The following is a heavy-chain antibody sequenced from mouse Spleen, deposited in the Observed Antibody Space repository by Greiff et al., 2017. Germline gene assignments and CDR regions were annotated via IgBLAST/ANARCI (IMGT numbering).Heavy chain of an antibody. Sequence: EVQLQESGPELVKPGASVKMSCKASGYTFTSYVMHWVKQKPGQGLEWIGYINPYNDGTKYNEKFKGKATLTSDKSSSTAYMELSSLTSEDSAVYYCASQFYYGSSPWFAYWGQGTLVTVSA. J-gene: IGHJ3*01. CDR3: ASQFYYGSSPWFAY. D-gene: IGHD1-1*01. V-gene: IGHV1-14*01. CDR1: GYTFTSYV. CDR2: INPYNDGT.